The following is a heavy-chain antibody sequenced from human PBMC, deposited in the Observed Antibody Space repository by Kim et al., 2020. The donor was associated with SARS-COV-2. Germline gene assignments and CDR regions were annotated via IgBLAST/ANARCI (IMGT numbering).Heavy chain of an antibody. CDR1: GYTFTGYY. J-gene: IGHJ6*02. CDR2: INPNSGGT. D-gene: IGHD3-10*01. V-gene: IGHV1-2*06. Sequence: ASVKVSCKASGYTFTGYYMHWVRQAPGQGLEWMGRINPNSGGTNSAQKFQGRVTMTRDTSISTAYMELSRLRSDDTAVYYCAREDRGPKYGMDVWGQGTTVTVSS. CDR3: AREDRGPKYGMDV.